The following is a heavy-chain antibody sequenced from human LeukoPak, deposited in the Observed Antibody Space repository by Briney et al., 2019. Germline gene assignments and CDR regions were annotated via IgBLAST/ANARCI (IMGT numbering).Heavy chain of an antibody. V-gene: IGHV4-30-2*01. CDR3: AKILYGDYFGY. D-gene: IGHD2-8*01. J-gene: IGHJ4*02. CDR2: IYHSGST. Sequence: SETLSLTCAVSGGSISSGGYSWSWIRQPPGKGLGWIGYIYHSGSTYYNPSLKSRVTISVDRSKNQFSLKLSSVTAADTAVYYCAKILYGDYFGYWGQGTLVTVSS. CDR1: GGSISSGGYS.